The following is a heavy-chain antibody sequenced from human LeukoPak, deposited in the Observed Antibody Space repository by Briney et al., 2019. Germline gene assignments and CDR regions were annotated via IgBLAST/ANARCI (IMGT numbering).Heavy chain of an antibody. D-gene: IGHD1-26*01. CDR1: GFTFSSYA. V-gene: IGHV3-30-3*01. CDR2: ISYDGSNK. J-gene: IGHJ4*02. Sequence: GGSLRLSCAASGFTFSSYAMHWVRQAPGKGLEWVAVISYDGSNKHYADSVKGRFTISRDNSKNTLYLQMNSPRAEDTAVYYCVRDSLGSHFDYWGQGTLVTVSS. CDR3: VRDSLGSHFDY.